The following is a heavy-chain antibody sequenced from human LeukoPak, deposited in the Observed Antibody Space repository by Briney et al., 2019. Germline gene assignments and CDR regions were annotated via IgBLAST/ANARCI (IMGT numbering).Heavy chain of an antibody. CDR3: AKEVLVRGVISGY. V-gene: IGHV3-30*04. Sequence: GRSLRLSCAASGFTFSSYAMHWVRQAPGKGLEWVAVISYDGSNKYYADSVKGRFTISRDNSKNTLYLQMNSLRAEDTAVYYCAKEVLVRGVISGYWGQGTLVTVSS. CDR1: GFTFSSYA. CDR2: ISYDGSNK. J-gene: IGHJ4*02. D-gene: IGHD3-10*01.